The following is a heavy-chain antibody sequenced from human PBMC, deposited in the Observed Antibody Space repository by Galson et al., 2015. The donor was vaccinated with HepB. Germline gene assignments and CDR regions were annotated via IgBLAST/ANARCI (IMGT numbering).Heavy chain of an antibody. CDR3: ARDLPSPWLVRGFDY. V-gene: IGHV3-74*01. D-gene: IGHD6-19*01. CDR2: INSDGSST. Sequence: SLRLSCAASGFTFSSYWMHWVRQAPGKGLVWVSRINSDGSSTSYADSVKGRFTISRDNAKNTLYLQMNSLRAEDTAVYYCARDLPSPWLVRGFDYWGQGTLVTVSS. CDR1: GFTFSSYW. J-gene: IGHJ4*02.